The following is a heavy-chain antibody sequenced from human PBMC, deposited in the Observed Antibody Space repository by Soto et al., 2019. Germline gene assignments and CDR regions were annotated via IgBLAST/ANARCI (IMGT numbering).Heavy chain of an antibody. Sequence: GGSLRLSCAASGFSFTTYVMHWVRQAPGKGLEWVAVISHDGSYKYYGDAVKGRFTISRDTSKNAVYLEMNSLRPEDTAVYYCAKGLLAIVGTALPRDAFNIWGQGTMVTVSS. D-gene: IGHD1-26*01. J-gene: IGHJ3*02. CDR2: ISHDGSYK. V-gene: IGHV3-30*18. CDR1: GFSFTTYV. CDR3: AKGLLAIVGTALPRDAFNI.